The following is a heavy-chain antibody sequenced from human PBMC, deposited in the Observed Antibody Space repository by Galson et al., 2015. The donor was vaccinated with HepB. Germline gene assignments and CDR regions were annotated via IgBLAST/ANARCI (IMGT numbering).Heavy chain of an antibody. CDR2: MSGGGGST. D-gene: IGHD3-9*01. J-gene: IGHJ4*03. CDR3: AKTYYDILTGYPVGTSDI. Sequence: SLRLSCAASGFTFSSYAMSWVRQAPGRGLEWVSAMSGGGGSTYYADSVKGRFTISRDNSKNTLYLQMNSLRAEDTAVYYCAKTYYDILTGYPVGTSDIWGQGTLVTVSS. V-gene: IGHV3-23*01. CDR1: GFTFSSYA.